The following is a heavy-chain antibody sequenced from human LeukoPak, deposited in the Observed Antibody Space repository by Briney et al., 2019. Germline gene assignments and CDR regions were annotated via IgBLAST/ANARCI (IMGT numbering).Heavy chain of an antibody. V-gene: IGHV1-18*01. Sequence: GASVKVSCKASGYTFTSYGISWVRQAPGQGLEWMGWISAYNGNTNYAQKLQGRVTMTTDTSTSTAYMELRSLRSDDTAVYYCASGKIVVVPVAHRNYYYGMDVWGQGTTVTVSS. CDR1: GYTFTSYG. CDR2: ISAYNGNT. J-gene: IGHJ6*02. CDR3: ASGKIVVVPVAHRNYYYGMDV. D-gene: IGHD2-2*01.